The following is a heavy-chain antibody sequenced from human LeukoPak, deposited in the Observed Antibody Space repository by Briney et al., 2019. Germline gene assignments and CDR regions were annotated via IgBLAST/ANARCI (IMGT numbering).Heavy chain of an antibody. Sequence: SGRSLRLSCAASGFTFSSYAMHWVRQAPGKGLEGVAVISYDGSNKYYADSVKGRFTISRDNAKNSLYLQMNGLRADDTAAYYCARGATDTTRWFDPWGQGTLVTVSS. J-gene: IGHJ5*02. CDR1: GFTFSSYA. D-gene: IGHD1-7*01. CDR2: ISYDGSNK. V-gene: IGHV3-30*04. CDR3: ARGATDTTRWFDP.